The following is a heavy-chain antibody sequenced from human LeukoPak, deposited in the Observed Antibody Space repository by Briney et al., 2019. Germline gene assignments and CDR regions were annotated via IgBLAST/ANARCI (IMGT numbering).Heavy chain of an antibody. CDR2: IYTSGST. CDR3: ARKRGWQHDY. Sequence: SETLSLTCAASGGSISGDYWSWIRQPPGKGLEWIGYIYTSGSTTYNPSLKSRVTISVDTSKNRFSLKLSPVTAADTAVFYCARKRGWQHDYWGQGMLVTVSS. CDR1: GGSISGDY. D-gene: IGHD6-19*01. V-gene: IGHV4-4*09. J-gene: IGHJ4*02.